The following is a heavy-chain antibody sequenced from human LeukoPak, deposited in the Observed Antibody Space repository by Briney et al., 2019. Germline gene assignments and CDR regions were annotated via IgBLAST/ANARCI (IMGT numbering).Heavy chain of an antibody. J-gene: IGHJ4*02. Sequence: SETLSLTCTVSGGSISSGGYYWSWIRQHPGKGLEWIGYISYTGSTSYNPSLKSRVTISVDTSKNQFSLKLSSVTAADTAVYYCARWYSGSYRIDYWGQGILATVSS. V-gene: IGHV4-31*03. D-gene: IGHD1-26*01. CDR2: ISYTGST. CDR3: ARWYSGSYRIDY. CDR1: GGSISSGGYY.